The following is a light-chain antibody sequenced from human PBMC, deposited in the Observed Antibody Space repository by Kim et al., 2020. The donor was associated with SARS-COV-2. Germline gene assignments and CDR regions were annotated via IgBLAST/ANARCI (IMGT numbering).Light chain of an antibody. Sequence: EIVMTQSPATLSVSPGERATLSCRASQSFSSNLAWYQQKPRQAPRLLIYGASTRATGIPARFSGSGSGTEFTLTISSLQSEDFTVYYCHQYNNWPLTFGQGTKLEI. V-gene: IGKV3-15*01. CDR3: HQYNNWPLT. CDR1: QSFSSN. CDR2: GAS. J-gene: IGKJ2*01.